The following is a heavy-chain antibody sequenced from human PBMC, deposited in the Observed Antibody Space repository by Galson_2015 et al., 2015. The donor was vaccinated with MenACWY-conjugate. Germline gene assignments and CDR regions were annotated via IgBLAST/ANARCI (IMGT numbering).Heavy chain of an antibody. D-gene: IGHD1-26*01. Sequence: SLRLSCAASGFTFSSYAMHWVRQAPGKRLEWVAVIWYDGSKTYYADSVKGRFTISRDNSKNTAYLQMNSLRAEDTAIYYCFAINSGIDYWGQGTLVTVSS. CDR3: FAINSGIDY. J-gene: IGHJ4*02. CDR1: GFTFSSYA. CDR2: IWYDGSKT. V-gene: IGHV3-33*01.